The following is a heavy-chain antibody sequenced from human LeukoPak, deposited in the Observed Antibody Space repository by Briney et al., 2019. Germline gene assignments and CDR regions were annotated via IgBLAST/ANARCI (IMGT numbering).Heavy chain of an antibody. J-gene: IGHJ3*02. CDR2: FDPEDGET. CDR1: GYTLTELS. CDR3: ATGLITMIVVPPTFDI. Sequence: ASVKVSCKVSGYTLTELSMHWVRQAPGKGREWRGGFDPEDGETIYAQKFQGRVTMTEDTSTDTAYMELSSLRSEDTAVYYCATGLITMIVVPPTFDIWGQGTMVTVSS. V-gene: IGHV1-24*01. D-gene: IGHD3-22*01.